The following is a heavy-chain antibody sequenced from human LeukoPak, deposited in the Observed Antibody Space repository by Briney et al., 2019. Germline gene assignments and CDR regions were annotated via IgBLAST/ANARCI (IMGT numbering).Heavy chain of an antibody. CDR1: GGTFSSYA. J-gene: IGHJ4*02. V-gene: IGHV1-69*13. CDR2: IIPIFGTA. Sequence: ASVKVSCKASGGTFSSYAISWVRQAPGQGLEWMGGIIPIFGTANCAQKFQGRVTITADESTSTAYMELSSLRSEDTAVYYCARDQNYYYDSSGYYLGSYWGQGTLVTVSS. D-gene: IGHD3-22*01. CDR3: ARDQNYYYDSSGYYLGSY.